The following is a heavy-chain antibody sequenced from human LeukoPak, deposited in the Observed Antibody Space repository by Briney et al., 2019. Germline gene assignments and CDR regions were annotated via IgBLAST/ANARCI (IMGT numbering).Heavy chain of an antibody. J-gene: IGHJ4*02. CDR2: IYDSGTTYSGST. CDR3: ARAGGYGLIDY. D-gene: IGHD5-18*01. Sequence: SETLSLTCNVSGASLSNYYWVWIRQPPGKGLEWIGRIYDSGTTYSGSTYYNPSLKSRVTISLDTSKNQFSLKVGSMTAADTAVYYCARAGGYGLIDYWGQGTMVTVSS. V-gene: IGHV4-39*07. CDR1: GASLSNYY.